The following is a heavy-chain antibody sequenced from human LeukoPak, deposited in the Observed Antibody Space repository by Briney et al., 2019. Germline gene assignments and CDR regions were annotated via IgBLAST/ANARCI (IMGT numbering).Heavy chain of an antibody. Sequence: ASVKVSCKASGYTFTENYMQWVRQAPGQGLEWMGVIDPGGDRTSYSQKFQGRVTMTRDSSTNTVYMELSSLRSEDTAIYYCARERSNTQAMAMGASWLDPWGQGSLVTVSS. V-gene: IGHV1-46*01. D-gene: IGHD5-18*01. CDR3: ARERSNTQAMAMGASWLDP. J-gene: IGHJ5*02. CDR1: GYTFTENY. CDR2: IDPGGDRT.